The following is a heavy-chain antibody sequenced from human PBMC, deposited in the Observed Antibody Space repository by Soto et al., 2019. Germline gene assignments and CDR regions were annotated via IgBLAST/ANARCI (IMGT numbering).Heavy chain of an antibody. J-gene: IGHJ2*01. CDR2: ISGSGGST. D-gene: IGHD4-17*01. CDR3: AKYYGDFWYFDL. Sequence: EVQLLESGGGLVQPGGSLRLSCAASGFTFINYAMSWVRQAPGKGLEWVSAISGSGGSTYYAESVKGRFTISRDNSKNTLYLQMNSLRTDDTAVYYCAKYYGDFWYFDLWGRGTLVTVSS. V-gene: IGHV3-23*01. CDR1: GFTFINYA.